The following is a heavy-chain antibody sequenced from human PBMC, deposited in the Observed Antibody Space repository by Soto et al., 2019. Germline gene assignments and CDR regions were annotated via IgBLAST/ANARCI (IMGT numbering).Heavy chain of an antibody. V-gene: IGHV5-51*01. CDR2: IYPGDSDT. CDR3: ARLLYSNYVPIYYYYGMDV. CDR1: GYSFTSYW. J-gene: IGHJ6*02. Sequence: GASLKISCKGSGYSFTSYWIGWVRQMPGKGLEWMGIIYPGDSDTRYSPSFQGQVTISADKSISTAYLQWSSLKASDTAMYYCARLLYSNYVPIYYYYGMDVWGQGTTVTVSS. D-gene: IGHD4-4*01.